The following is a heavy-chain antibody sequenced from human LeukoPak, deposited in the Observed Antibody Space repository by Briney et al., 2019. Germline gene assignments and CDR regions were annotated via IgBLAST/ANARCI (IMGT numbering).Heavy chain of an antibody. CDR2: IYYSGST. J-gene: IGHJ4*02. CDR3: ARASYSSSSGAFDY. CDR1: GGSISSGGYY. V-gene: IGHV4-31*03. Sequence: SETLPLTCTVSGGSISSGGYYWSWIRQHPGKGLEWIGYIYYSGSTYYNPSLKSRVTISVDTSKNQFSLKLSSVTAADTAVYYCARASYSSSSGAFDYWGQGTLVTVSS. D-gene: IGHD6-6*01.